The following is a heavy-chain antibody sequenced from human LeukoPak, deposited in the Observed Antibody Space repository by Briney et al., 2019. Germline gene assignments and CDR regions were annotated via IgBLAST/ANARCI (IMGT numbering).Heavy chain of an antibody. V-gene: IGHV3-7*01. J-gene: IGHJ4*02. CDR2: IKRDGSEK. Sequence: GGSLRLSCAASGFTFSTYWMTWVRQAPGKGLEWVASIKRDGSEKNYVDSVKGRFTISRDNAKNSLYLQMNSLRAEDTAVYYCARSNWGPDYWGQGTLVTVSS. D-gene: IGHD7-27*01. CDR1: GFTFSTYW. CDR3: ARSNWGPDY.